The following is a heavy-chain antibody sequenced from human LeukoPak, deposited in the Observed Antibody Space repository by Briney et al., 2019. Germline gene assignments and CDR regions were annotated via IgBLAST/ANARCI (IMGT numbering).Heavy chain of an antibody. CDR1: GGSISSSSYY. CDR2: IYYSGST. D-gene: IGHD5-12*01. CDR3: ARDRGYRPYYFDY. V-gene: IGHV4-39*07. Sequence: SETLSLTCTVSGGSISSSSYYWGWIRQPPGKGLEWIGSIYYSGSTYYNPSLKSRVTISVDTSKNQFSLKLSSVTAADTAVYYCARDRGYRPYYFDYWGQGTLVTVSS. J-gene: IGHJ4*02.